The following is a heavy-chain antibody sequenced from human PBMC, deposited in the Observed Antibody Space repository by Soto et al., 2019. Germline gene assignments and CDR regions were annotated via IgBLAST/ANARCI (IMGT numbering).Heavy chain of an antibody. CDR3: AEAAGSRWVLEDYFDY. D-gene: IGHD6-13*01. J-gene: IGHJ4*02. V-gene: IGHV1-58*01. Sequence: GASVKVSCKASGFTFTSSAVQWVRQARGQRLEWIGWIVVGSGNTNYAQKFQERVTITRDMSTSTAYMELSSLRSEDTAVYYCAEAAGSRWVLEDYFDYCGQGPLVTVYS. CDR2: IVVGSGNT. CDR1: GFTFTSSA.